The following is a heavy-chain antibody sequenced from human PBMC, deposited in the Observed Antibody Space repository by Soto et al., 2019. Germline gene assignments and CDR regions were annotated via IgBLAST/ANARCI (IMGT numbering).Heavy chain of an antibody. V-gene: IGHV4-31*03. CDR1: GGSISSGGYY. J-gene: IGHJ4*02. CDR3: ARGAPRGTIQAFDS. CDR2: IYYSGST. D-gene: IGHD1-7*01. Sequence: SETLSLTCTVSGGSISSGGYYWSWIRQHPGRGLEWIGYIYYSGSTYYNPSLKSRVTISVDTSKKQFSLRLSSVTAADTAVYYCARGAPRGTIQAFDSWGQGSLVTVSS.